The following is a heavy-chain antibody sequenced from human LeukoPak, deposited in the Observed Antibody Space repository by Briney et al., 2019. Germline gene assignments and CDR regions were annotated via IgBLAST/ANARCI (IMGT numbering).Heavy chain of an antibody. CDR3: AKVVHYYGSGSYDAFDI. J-gene: IGHJ3*02. Sequence: GGSLRLSCAASRFTFSSYAMSWVRQAPGKGLEWVSAISGGGDSTYYADSVKGRFTISRDNSKNTLYMQMNSRRAEDTAVYQCAKVVHYYGSGSYDAFDIWGQGTMVTVSS. V-gene: IGHV3-23*01. CDR1: RFTFSSYA. D-gene: IGHD3-10*01. CDR2: ISGGGDST.